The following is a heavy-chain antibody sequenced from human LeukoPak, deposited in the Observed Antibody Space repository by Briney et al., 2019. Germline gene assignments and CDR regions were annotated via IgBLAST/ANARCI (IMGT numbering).Heavy chain of an antibody. J-gene: IGHJ4*02. V-gene: IGHV3-23*01. Sequence: GGSLRLSCAASGFTFSSYAMSWVRQAPGKGLEWVSAISGSGGSTYYADSVKGRFTISRDNSKNTLYLQMNSLRAEDTAVYYCAEHRGPMVNLDLDYWGQGTLVTVSS. CDR1: GFTFSSYA. CDR2: ISGSGGST. CDR3: AEHRGPMVNLDLDY. D-gene: IGHD3-10*01.